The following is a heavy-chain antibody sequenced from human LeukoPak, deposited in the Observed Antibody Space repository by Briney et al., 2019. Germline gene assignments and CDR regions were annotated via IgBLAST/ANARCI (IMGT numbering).Heavy chain of an antibody. CDR1: GGSFSGYY. V-gene: IGHV4-34*01. J-gene: IGHJ4*02. Sequence: SETLSLTCAVYGGSFSGYYWSWIRQPPGKGLEWIGEINHSGSTNYNPSLKSRVTISVDTSKNQFSLKLSSVTAADTAVYYCARQRGNYGSGSYYWRRTYYFDYWGQGTLVTVSS. CDR3: ARQRGNYGSGSYYWRRTYYFDY. D-gene: IGHD3-10*01. CDR2: INHSGST.